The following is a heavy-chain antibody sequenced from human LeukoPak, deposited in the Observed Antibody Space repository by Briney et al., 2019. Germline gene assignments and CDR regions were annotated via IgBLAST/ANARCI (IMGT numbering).Heavy chain of an antibody. D-gene: IGHD3-16*01. CDR2: TSYDGRDK. Sequence: GRSLRLSCAASGFMFSSYTIPWVRQAPGKGLEWVAVTSYDGRDKYYADSVKGRFTISRDNSNNTLCLRMKSLRDEDAAVYYCARGGRKNYYYFMDVWGKGTTVTVSS. V-gene: IGHV3-30*01. CDR1: GFMFSSYT. CDR3: ARGGRKNYYYFMDV. J-gene: IGHJ6*03.